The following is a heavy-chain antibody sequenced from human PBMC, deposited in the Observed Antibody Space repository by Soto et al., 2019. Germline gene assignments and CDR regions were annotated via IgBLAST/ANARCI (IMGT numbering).Heavy chain of an antibody. V-gene: IGHV1-69*12. J-gene: IGHJ6*02. CDR3: ARDKAPLQLAGNYFYAMDV. D-gene: IGHD5-12*01. CDR1: GGTFGNSA. Sequence: QVQLVQSGAEVKKPGSSVTVSCKASGGTFGNSAISWVRQAPGQGIEWMGGIIAIFPAPDSAHKFQGRVMTTADAATTTAYMALPSLRSAATAVYYCARDKAPLQLAGNYFYAMDVWCPGPRFTGSS. CDR2: IIAIFPAP.